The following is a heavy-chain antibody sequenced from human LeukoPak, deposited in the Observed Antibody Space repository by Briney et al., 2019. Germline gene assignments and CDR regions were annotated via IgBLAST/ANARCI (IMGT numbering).Heavy chain of an antibody. CDR3: TTDPGDYEIF. CDR1: GLTFRNAW. Sequence: RGPLRLSCAASGLTFRNAWMSWVRHAPGTGLEWVWRIKSKTDGGTVDYAPPVKGRFTISRDDSRNTLSLEMDFLKTEDTAVYYCTTDPGDYEIFWGRGTLVTVSS. J-gene: IGHJ4*02. CDR2: IKSKTDGGTV. V-gene: IGHV3-15*01. D-gene: IGHD4-17*01.